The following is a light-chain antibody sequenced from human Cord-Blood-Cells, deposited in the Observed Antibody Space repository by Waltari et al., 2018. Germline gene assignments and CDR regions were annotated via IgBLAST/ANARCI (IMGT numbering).Light chain of an antibody. CDR2: AAS. V-gene: IGKV1-39*01. CDR1: QSISSY. CDR3: QQSYITPLT. J-gene: IGKJ4*01. Sequence: DIQMTQSPSSLSASVGDRVTTTCRASQSISSYLNWYQQKPGKAPKLLIYAASSLQSGVPLRFSGSGSGTDFTLTISSLQPEDFATYYGQQSYITPLTFGGGTKVEIK.